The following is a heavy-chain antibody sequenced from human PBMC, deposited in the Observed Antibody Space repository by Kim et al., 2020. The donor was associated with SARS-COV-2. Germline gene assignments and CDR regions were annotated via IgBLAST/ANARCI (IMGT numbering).Heavy chain of an antibody. J-gene: IGHJ4*02. V-gene: IGHV4-34*01. CDR2: INHSGST. D-gene: IGHD6-6*01. Sequence: SETLSLTCAVYGGSFSGYYWSWIRQPPGKGLEWIGEINHSGSTNYNPSLKSRVTISVDTSKNQFSLKLSSVTAADTAVYYCARVGYSSSSDYWGQGTLVTVSS. CDR3: ARVGYSSSSDY. CDR1: GGSFSGYY.